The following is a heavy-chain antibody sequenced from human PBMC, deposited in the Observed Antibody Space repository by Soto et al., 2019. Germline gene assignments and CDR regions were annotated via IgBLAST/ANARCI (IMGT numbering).Heavy chain of an antibody. CDR2: IYWDDDK. CDR1: GFSLSTSGVG. V-gene: IGHV2-5*02. D-gene: IGHD3-9*01. J-gene: IGHJ4*02. CDR3: AHKGPEDWPLDY. Sequence: SGPTLVNPTQTLTLTCTFSGFSLSTSGVGVGWIRQSPGKALEWLAVIYWDDDKRYSPSLKSRLSITKDTSKNQVVLTMTSMDPVDTATYYCAHKGPEDWPLDYWGKGTLVTVSS.